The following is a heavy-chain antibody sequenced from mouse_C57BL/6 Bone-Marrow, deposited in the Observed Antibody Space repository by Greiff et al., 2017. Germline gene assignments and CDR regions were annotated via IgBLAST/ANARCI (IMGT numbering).Heavy chain of an antibody. Sequence: EVMLVESGGGLAQPGGSLNLSCAASGFAFSRYWMSWARQAPGKGQEWIGEINPGSSTINYTPSLKDKFIISRDNAKNTLYLQMSKVRAEDTALYDCARVWYAMDYWGQGTSVTVSS. CDR1: GFAFSRYW. J-gene: IGHJ4*01. CDR3: ARVWYAMDY. V-gene: IGHV4-2*02. CDR2: INPGSSTI. D-gene: IGHD2-10*02.